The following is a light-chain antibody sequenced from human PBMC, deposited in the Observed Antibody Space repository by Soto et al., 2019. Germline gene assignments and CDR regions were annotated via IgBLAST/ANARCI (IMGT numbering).Light chain of an antibody. Sequence: QSALTQPPSASGSPVQSVTISCAGTSRDVGGYNYVSWYQQYPGKVPKLMIYEVSERPSGVPDRFSGSKSGNTAFLTVSGLQAEDEADYYCLSYSDTAYVFGTGTKVPS. J-gene: IGLJ1*01. V-gene: IGLV2-8*01. CDR2: EVS. CDR3: LSYSDTAYV. CDR1: SRDVGGYNY.